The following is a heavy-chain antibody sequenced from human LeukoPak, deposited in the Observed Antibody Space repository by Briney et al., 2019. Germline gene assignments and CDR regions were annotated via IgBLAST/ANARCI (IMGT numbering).Heavy chain of an antibody. CDR3: ARENRYCSGGSCYSVASDDAFDI. J-gene: IGHJ3*02. Sequence: PGGSLRLSCAASGFTFSSYSMNWVRQAPGKGLEWVSSISSGSSYIYYADSLKGRFTISRDNAKNSLYLQMNSLRAEDTAVYYCARENRYCSGGSCYSVASDDAFDIWGQGTMVTVSS. CDR2: ISSGSSYI. D-gene: IGHD2-15*01. CDR1: GFTFSSYS. V-gene: IGHV3-21*01.